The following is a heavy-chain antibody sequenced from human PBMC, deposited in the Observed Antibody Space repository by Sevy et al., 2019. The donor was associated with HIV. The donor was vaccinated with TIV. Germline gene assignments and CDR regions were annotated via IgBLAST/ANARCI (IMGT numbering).Heavy chain of an antibody. J-gene: IGHJ5*02. CDR1: GFTFSSYA. Sequence: GGSLRLSCAASGFTFSSYAMHWVRQAPGKGLEWVAVISYDGSNKYYADSVKGRFTISRDNSKNTLYLQMNSLRAEDTAVYYCAREFEYSSSGNWFDPWGQGTLVTVSS. CDR2: ISYDGSNK. V-gene: IGHV3-30-3*01. D-gene: IGHD6-6*01. CDR3: AREFEYSSSGNWFDP.